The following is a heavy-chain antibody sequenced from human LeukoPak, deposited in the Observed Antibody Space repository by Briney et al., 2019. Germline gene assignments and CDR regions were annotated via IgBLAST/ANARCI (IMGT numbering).Heavy chain of an antibody. V-gene: IGHV1-18*01. D-gene: IGHD3-22*01. J-gene: IGHJ4*02. CDR1: GYTFTSYG. Sequence: ASVRVSCKASGYTFTSYGISWVRQAPGQGLEWMGWISAYNGNTKYAQKLQGRVTMTTDESTSTAYMELRSLRSDDTAVYYCARAGGYYYDSSGYYFDYWGQGTLVTVSS. CDR3: ARAGGYYYDSSGYYFDY. CDR2: ISAYNGNT.